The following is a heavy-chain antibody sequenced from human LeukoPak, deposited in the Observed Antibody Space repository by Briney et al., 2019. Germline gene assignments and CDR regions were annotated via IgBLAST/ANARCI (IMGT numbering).Heavy chain of an antibody. CDR3: AREIAASSPYDY. CDR2: IKQDGSEK. Sequence: GGSLRLSCAASGFTFSSYWMSWVRQAPGKGLEWVANIKQDGSEKYYVDSVKGRFTISRDNGKNSLYLQMNSLRAEDTAVYFCAREIAASSPYDYWGQGTLVTVSS. D-gene: IGHD2-21*01. CDR1: GFTFSSYW. V-gene: IGHV3-7*01. J-gene: IGHJ4*02.